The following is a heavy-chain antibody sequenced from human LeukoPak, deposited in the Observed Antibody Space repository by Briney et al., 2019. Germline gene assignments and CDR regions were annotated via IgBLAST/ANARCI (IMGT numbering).Heavy chain of an antibody. V-gene: IGHV1-2*02. CDR2: INVNSGGT. CDR3: ARTREYSSSWYFPPFDP. Sequence: ASVKVSCKASGYTFTDDYIHWVRQAPGQGLEWMGWINVNSGGTNYAQKFQGRVTMTRDTSISTAYMELSGLTSNDTAVYYCARTREYSSSWYFPPFDPWGQGTLVTVSS. CDR1: GYTFTDDY. D-gene: IGHD6-13*01. J-gene: IGHJ5*02.